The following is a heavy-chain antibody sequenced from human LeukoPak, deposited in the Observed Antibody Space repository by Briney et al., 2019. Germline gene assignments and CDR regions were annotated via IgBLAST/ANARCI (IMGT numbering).Heavy chain of an antibody. V-gene: IGHV4-39*01. CDR1: GGSISSSSYY. CDR2: IYYSGST. Sequence: KPSETLSLTCTVSGGSISSSSYYWGWIRQPPGKGLEWIGSIYYSGSTYYNPSLKSRVTISVDTSKNQFSLKLSSVTAADTAVYYCARRPYDYVWGSYRQGEHAFDIWGQGTMVTVSS. J-gene: IGHJ3*02. D-gene: IGHD3-16*02. CDR3: ARRPYDYVWGSYRQGEHAFDI.